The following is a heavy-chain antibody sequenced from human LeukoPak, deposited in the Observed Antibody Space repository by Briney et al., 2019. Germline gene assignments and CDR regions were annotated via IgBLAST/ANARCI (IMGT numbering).Heavy chain of an antibody. CDR3: ASAYGDYDTYYYYYMDV. CDR2: TIPIFGTA. D-gene: IGHD4-17*01. CDR1: GGTFSSYA. Sequence: ASVKVSCKASGGTFSSYAISWVRQAPGQGLEWMGGTIPIFGTANYAQKFQGRVTITADESKSTAYMELSRLRSDDTAVYYCASAYGDYDTYYYYYMDVWGNGTTVTISS. J-gene: IGHJ6*03. V-gene: IGHV1-69*13.